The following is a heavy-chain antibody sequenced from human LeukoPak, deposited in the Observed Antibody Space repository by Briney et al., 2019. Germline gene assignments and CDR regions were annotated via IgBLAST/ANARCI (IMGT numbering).Heavy chain of an antibody. J-gene: IGHJ4*02. CDR1: GFTFSTFW. V-gene: IGHV3-7*01. D-gene: IGHD1-14*01. CDR2: MKQDGSAK. CDR3: ARDVDGNLDY. Sequence: GEALKISCVASGFTFSTFWMAWVRQAPGQGVEWVANMKQDGSAKHYLDSVKGRFTISRDNAKNSLYPQMNSLRAEDTAVYYCARDVDGNLDYWGQGTLVTVSS.